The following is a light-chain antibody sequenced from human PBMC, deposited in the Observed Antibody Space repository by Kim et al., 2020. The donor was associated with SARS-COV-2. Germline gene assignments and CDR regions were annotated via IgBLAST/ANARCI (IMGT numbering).Light chain of an antibody. J-gene: IGLJ1*01. CDR2: DVN. CDR1: SSDVGYYSF. V-gene: IGLV2-8*01. CDR3: SSYAGTNNFYV. Sequence: VTISFTGTSSDVGYYSFVSWHQQHPGKAPKLIIYDVNKSPSEVPNRFSGSKSGNTASLTISGLQAEDEADYYCSSYAGTNNFYVFGTGTKVTVL.